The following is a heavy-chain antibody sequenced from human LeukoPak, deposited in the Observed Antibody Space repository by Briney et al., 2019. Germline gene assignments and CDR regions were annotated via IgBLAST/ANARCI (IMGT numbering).Heavy chain of an antibody. Sequence: ASVKVSCKASGGTFSSYAISWVRQAPGQGLEWMGGIIPIFGTVNYAQKFQGRVTITADESTSTAYMELSSLRSEDTAVYYCARDHYSACSGGSCYGYYYYYMDVWGKGTTVTISS. D-gene: IGHD2-15*01. CDR2: IIPIFGTV. CDR3: ARDHYSACSGGSCYGYYYYYMDV. CDR1: GGTFSSYA. J-gene: IGHJ6*03. V-gene: IGHV1-69*01.